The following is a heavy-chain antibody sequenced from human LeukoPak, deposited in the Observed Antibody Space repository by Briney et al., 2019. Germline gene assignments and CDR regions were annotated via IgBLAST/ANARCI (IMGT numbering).Heavy chain of an antibody. J-gene: IGHJ5*02. CDR3: ANSPYCSSTSCYGGLDP. Sequence: GGSLRLSCAASGFTVCSYAMRWVRQAPGKGLEWVAVISYDGSTKYYADSVKGRFTISRDNSQNTSYLQMNSLRAEDTAVYYCANSPYCSSTSCYGGLDPWGQGTLVTVSS. CDR1: GFTVCSYA. CDR2: ISYDGSTK. V-gene: IGHV3-30*18. D-gene: IGHD2-2*01.